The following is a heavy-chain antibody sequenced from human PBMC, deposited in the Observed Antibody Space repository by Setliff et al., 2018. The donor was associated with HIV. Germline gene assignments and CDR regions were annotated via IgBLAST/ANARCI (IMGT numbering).Heavy chain of an antibody. J-gene: IGHJ4*02. CDR3: ATDGIGGWLRRMPDY. CDR2: FDPQDGET. D-gene: IGHD5-12*01. V-gene: IGHV1-24*01. Sequence: GASVKVSCKVYGYTLSELSIHWVRQAPGKGLEWMGYFDPQDGETVYAQKFQGRVTLTEDTSTGKAYMELSGLRSEDTAVYYCATDGIGGWLRRMPDYWGQGTQVTVSS. CDR1: GYTLSELS.